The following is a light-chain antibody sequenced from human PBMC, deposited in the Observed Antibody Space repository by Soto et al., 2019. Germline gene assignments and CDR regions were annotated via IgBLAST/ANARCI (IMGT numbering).Light chain of an antibody. CDR1: QSVSSY. Sequence: EIVLTQSPATLSLSPGERATLSCRASQSVSSYLAWYQQKPGQAPRLLIYDASNRDTGIPARFSGSGSGTYFTLTISSLHPEDFPLYYCHQPNNFLFTFGPGTKLYIK. J-gene: IGKJ3*01. CDR2: DAS. V-gene: IGKV3-11*01. CDR3: HQPNNFLFT.